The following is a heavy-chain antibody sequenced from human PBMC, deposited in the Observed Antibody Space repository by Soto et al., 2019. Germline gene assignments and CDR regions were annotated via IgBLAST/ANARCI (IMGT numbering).Heavy chain of an antibody. CDR1: GMPFFNLW. CDR3: WTQGDMAATSAYSFDI. Sequence: PGESLKTFCKGSGMPFFNLWIAWVRQMPGKGLEWRGIIYPGDFDVRYSRSFAGQVNISVDKSITTADLQCSSLEASDSAVNYCWTQGDMAATSAYSFDIWGQGTLVTVSS. V-gene: IGHV5-51*01. J-gene: IGHJ3*02. CDR2: IYPGDFDV. D-gene: IGHD2-21*01.